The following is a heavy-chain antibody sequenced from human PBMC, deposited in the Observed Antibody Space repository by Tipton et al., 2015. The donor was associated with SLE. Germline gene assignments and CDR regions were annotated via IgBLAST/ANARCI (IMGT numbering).Heavy chain of an antibody. CDR1: GGSIMNTHYS. Sequence: TLSLTCTVSGGSIMNTHYSWGWVRQPPGKGLDWIGTMYFSGNTYYNPSLKSRVAISLDTSKNQLSLNLSFVTAADTAVYYCARQAHDTGWYEHFDHWGQGTLVAVSS. J-gene: IGHJ4*02. CDR2: MYFSGNT. V-gene: IGHV4-39*07. D-gene: IGHD6-19*01. CDR3: ARQAHDTGWYEHFDH.